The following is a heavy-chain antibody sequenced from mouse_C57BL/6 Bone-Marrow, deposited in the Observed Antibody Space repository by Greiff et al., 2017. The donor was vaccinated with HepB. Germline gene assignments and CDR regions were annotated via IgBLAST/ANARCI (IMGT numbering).Heavy chain of an antibody. CDR2: IDPSDIYT. D-gene: IGHD2-12*01. CDR3: ARLRRGFAY. Sequence: QVQLQQPGAELVMPGASVKLSCKASGYTFTSYWMHWVKQRPGQGLEWIGEIDPSDIYTNYNQKFKGKSTLTVDKSSSTAYMQLSSLTSEDSAVYYCARLRRGFAYWGQGTLVTVSA. CDR1: GYTFTSYW. J-gene: IGHJ3*01. V-gene: IGHV1-69*01.